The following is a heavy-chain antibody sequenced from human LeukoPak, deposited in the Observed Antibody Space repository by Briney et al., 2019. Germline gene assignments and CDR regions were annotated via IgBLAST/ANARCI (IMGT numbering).Heavy chain of an antibody. CDR2: VNPNSGGT. J-gene: IGHJ3*02. Sequence: ASVKASCKASGNTFTDYFIHWVRQAPGQGLEWMGWVNPNSGGTNYAQKFQGRVTMTRDTSISTTYMELSRLRSDDTAMYYCASLDAFDMWGQGTMVTVSS. CDR1: GNTFTDYF. V-gene: IGHV1-2*02. CDR3: ASLDAFDM.